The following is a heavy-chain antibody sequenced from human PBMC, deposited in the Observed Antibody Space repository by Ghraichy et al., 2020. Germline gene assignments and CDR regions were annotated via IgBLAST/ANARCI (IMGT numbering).Heavy chain of an antibody. J-gene: IGHJ4*02. CDR1: GFAFSSYA. Sequence: GGSLRLSCAASGFAFSSYAMNWVRQAPGKGLEWVSAVGRSSGRRYYSDSVKGRFTISRDNSKNTVYLEMNSLRADDTAFYFCAKTGDSSGWNYFDHWGQGTLGTVAS. CDR2: VGRSSGRR. V-gene: IGHV3-23*01. CDR3: AKTGDSSGWNYFDH. D-gene: IGHD7-27*01.